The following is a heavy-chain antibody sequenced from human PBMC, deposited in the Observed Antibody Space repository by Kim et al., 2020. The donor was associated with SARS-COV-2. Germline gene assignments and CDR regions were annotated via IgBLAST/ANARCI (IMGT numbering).Heavy chain of an antibody. D-gene: IGHD3-22*01. CDR1: GFTFSSYA. J-gene: IGHJ6*02. CDR3: AKDPDYYYDSSGYLYYYGMDV. CDR2: ISGSGGST. Sequence: GGSLRLSCAASGFTFSSYAMSWVRQAPGKGLEWVSAISGSGGSTYYADSVKGRFTISRDNSKNTLYLQMNSLRAEDTAVYYCAKDPDYYYDSSGYLYYYGMDVWGQGTTVTVSS. V-gene: IGHV3-23*01.